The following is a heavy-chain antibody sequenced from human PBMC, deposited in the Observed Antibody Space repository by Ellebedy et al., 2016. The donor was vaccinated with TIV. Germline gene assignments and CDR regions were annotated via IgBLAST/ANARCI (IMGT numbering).Heavy chain of an antibody. CDR2: INTDGTTT. D-gene: IGHD5/OR15-5a*01. CDR1: GFTFSNYW. V-gene: IGHV3-74*01. J-gene: IGHJ4*02. CDR3: VRDMSAGSDY. Sequence: GESLKISXAASGFTFSNYWFHWVRQAPGKGLVWVSRINTDGTTTTYADSVLGRFTISRDNAKNTLYLQMNSLRAEDTAVYYCVRDMSAGSDYWGQGTLVTVSS.